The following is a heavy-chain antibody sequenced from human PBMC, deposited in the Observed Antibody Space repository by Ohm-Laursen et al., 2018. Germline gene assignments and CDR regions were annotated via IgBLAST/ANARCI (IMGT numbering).Heavy chain of an antibody. CDR1: GYTFTGYY. CDR2: INPNSGGT. V-gene: IGHV1-2*02. CDR3: ATSVKIAATGTIYFRH. Sequence: ASVKVSCKASGYTFTGYYMYWVRQAPGQGLEWMGWINPNSGGTKYAQKFQGRVTMTRDTSISTAYMELSRLTSDDTGVYYCATSVKIAATGTIYFRHWGQGTLVTVSS. J-gene: IGHJ1*01. D-gene: IGHD6-13*01.